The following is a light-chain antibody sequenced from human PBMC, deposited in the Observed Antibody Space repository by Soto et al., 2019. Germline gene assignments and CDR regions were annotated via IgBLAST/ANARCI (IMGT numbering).Light chain of an antibody. Sequence: QSALTQPASVSGSPGQSITVSCTGTSSDVGGYNYVSWYQQHPGKAPKLMIYDVSNRPSGISTRFSGSKSGNTASLTISGLQPEDEAAYYCSSYTSSSTFYVFGTGTKLTVL. CDR3: SSYTSSSTFYV. CDR1: SSDVGGYNY. J-gene: IGLJ1*01. CDR2: DVS. V-gene: IGLV2-14*01.